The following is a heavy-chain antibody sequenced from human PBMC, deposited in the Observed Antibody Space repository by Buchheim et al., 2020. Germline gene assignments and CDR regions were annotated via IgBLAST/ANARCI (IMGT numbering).Heavy chain of an antibody. D-gene: IGHD5-18*01. CDR1: GFTFSSYW. CDR3: ARGYSYGLYYYYYGMDV. Sequence: EVQLVESGGGLVQPGGSLRLSCAASGFTFSSYWMSWVRQAPGKGLEWVANIKQDGSEKYYVDSVKGRFTISRENAKNSLYLQMNSLRAEDTAVYYCARGYSYGLYYYYYGMDVWGQGTT. V-gene: IGHV3-7*01. CDR2: IKQDGSEK. J-gene: IGHJ6*02.